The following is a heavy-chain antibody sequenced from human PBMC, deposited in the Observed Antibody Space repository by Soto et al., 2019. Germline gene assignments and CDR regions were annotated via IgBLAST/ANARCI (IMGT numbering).Heavy chain of an antibody. Sequence: QVQLVQSGAEVKKPGSSVKVSCKASGGTFGSYAISWVRQAPGQGLEWMGGIIPITATANYAQKFQGRVTTTADESTSTASMPLSSLRSEDTAVYYCARSQGSSTSLEIYYYYYYGMDVWGQGTTVTVSS. CDR3: ARSQGSSTSLEIYYYYYYGMDV. D-gene: IGHD2-2*01. CDR2: IIPITATA. J-gene: IGHJ6*02. CDR1: GGTFGSYA. V-gene: IGHV1-69*01.